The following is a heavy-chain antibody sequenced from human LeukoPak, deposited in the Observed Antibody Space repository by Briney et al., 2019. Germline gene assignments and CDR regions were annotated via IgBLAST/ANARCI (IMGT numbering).Heavy chain of an antibody. Sequence: SETLSLTCTVSGGSISSYYWSWIRQPAGKGLEWIGRIYTSGSTNYNPSLKSRVTMSVDTSKNQFSLKLSSVTAADTAVYYCARDSMTMDYCYGMDVWGQGTTVTVSS. V-gene: IGHV4-4*07. J-gene: IGHJ6*02. CDR1: GGSISSYY. CDR2: IYTSGST. CDR3: ARDSMTMDYCYGMDV. D-gene: IGHD4/OR15-4a*01.